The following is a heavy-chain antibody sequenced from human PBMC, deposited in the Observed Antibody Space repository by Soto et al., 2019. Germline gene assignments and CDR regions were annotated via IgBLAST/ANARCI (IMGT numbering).Heavy chain of an antibody. CDR1: GGSISSYY. Sequence: PSETLSLTCTVSGGSISSYYWSWVRQPPGKGLEWIGYIYYSGSTNYNPSLKSRVTISVDTSKNQFSLKLSSVTAADTAVYYCARVGLDSSGPNGMDVWGQGTTVTVSS. CDR2: IYYSGST. V-gene: IGHV4-59*01. J-gene: IGHJ6*02. CDR3: ARVGLDSSGPNGMDV. D-gene: IGHD3-22*01.